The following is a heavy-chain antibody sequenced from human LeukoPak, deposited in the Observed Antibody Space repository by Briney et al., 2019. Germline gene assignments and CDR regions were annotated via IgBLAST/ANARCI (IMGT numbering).Heavy chain of an antibody. V-gene: IGHV3-53*01. CDR1: GFTVSSNS. Sequence: GGSLRLSCAASGFTVSSNSWSWVRQAPGKGLEWVSFIYSGGNTHYSDSVKGRFTISRDNSKSTLYLQINSLRAEDTAIYYCARRAGEYSHPYDYWGQGTLVTVSS. CDR3: ARRAGEYSHPYDY. D-gene: IGHD2-15*01. J-gene: IGHJ4*02. CDR2: IYSGGNT.